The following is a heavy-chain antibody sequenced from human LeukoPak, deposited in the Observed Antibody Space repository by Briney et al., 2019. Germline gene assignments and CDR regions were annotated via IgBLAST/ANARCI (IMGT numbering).Heavy chain of an antibody. CDR1: GGSFSGYY. CDR2: INHSGST. Sequence: SETLSLTCAVYGGSFSGYYWSWIRQPPGKGLEWIGEINHSGSTNYNPSPKSRVTISVDTSKNQFSLKLSSVTAADTAVYYCARGRRYCSSTSCPYTFDYWGQGTLVTVSS. J-gene: IGHJ4*02. D-gene: IGHD2-2*01. CDR3: ARGRRYCSSTSCPYTFDY. V-gene: IGHV4-34*01.